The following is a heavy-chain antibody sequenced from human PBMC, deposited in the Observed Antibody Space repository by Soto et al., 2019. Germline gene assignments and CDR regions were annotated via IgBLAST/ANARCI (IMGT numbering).Heavy chain of an antibody. Sequence: SETLSLTCAVYGGSFSGYYWSWIRQPPGKGLEWIGEINHSGSTNYNPSLKSRVTISVDTSKNQFSLKLSSVTAADTAVYYCARGVVVTAPFDYWGQGTLVTAPQ. V-gene: IGHV4-34*01. CDR1: GGSFSGYY. D-gene: IGHD2-21*02. CDR3: ARGVVVTAPFDY. J-gene: IGHJ4*02. CDR2: INHSGST.